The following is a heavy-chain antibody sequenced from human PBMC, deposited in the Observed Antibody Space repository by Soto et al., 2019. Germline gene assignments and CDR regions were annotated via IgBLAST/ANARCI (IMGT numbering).Heavy chain of an antibody. V-gene: IGHV5-51*01. J-gene: IGHJ4*02. D-gene: IGHD1-26*01. Sequence: GESLNISCKGSGSSFTNYWIGWVRQMPGKGLEWMGIIYPGDSDNRYSLSFRGKVTFSADKSIHTAYQQWTVLNASDTVMYYCARQGSSKSFDYWGQGTLVTVSS. CDR3: ARQGSSKSFDY. CDR1: GSSFTNYW. CDR2: IYPGDSDN.